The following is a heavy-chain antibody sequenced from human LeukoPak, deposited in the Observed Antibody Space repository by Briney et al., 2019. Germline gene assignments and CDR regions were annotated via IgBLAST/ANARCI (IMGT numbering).Heavy chain of an antibody. V-gene: IGHV3-23*01. Sequence: GGSLRLSCAASGFTFSNYAISWVRQAPGKGLEWVSSISPSNISSYYADSVRGRFTISRDNSKNTLYLQMNSLRAEDTAVYYCAKSITAMVRYFDYWGQGTLVTVSS. CDR2: ISPSNISS. CDR3: AKSITAMVRYFDY. J-gene: IGHJ4*02. CDR1: GFTFSNYA. D-gene: IGHD5-18*01.